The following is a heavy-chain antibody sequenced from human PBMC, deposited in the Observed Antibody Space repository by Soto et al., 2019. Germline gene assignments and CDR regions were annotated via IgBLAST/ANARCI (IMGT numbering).Heavy chain of an antibody. J-gene: IGHJ4*02. D-gene: IGHD6-6*01. V-gene: IGHV3-23*01. CDR1: GFTFSSYA. CDR3: AKFSDFSIAARGEFDY. Sequence: PGGSLRLSCAASGFTFSSYAMSWVRQAPGKGLEWVSAISGSGGSTYYADSVKGRFTISRDNSKNTLYLQMNSLRAEDTAVYYCAKFSDFSIAARGEFDYWGQGTLVTVSS. CDR2: ISGSGGST.